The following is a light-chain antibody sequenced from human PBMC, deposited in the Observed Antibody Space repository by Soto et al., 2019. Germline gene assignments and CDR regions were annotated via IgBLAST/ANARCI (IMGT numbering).Light chain of an antibody. CDR2: AAS. V-gene: IGKV3-11*01. CDR3: QQRSDWPIT. Sequence: EIVLTQSPASLSLYPGERATLSCRASQSVDSHLVWYQQKPGQAPRLLIFAASNRATGIPVRYSGSGSGTDFTLAINCLEPDDFAVYYCQQRSDWPITFGQGTRLEIK. CDR1: QSVDSH. J-gene: IGKJ5*01.